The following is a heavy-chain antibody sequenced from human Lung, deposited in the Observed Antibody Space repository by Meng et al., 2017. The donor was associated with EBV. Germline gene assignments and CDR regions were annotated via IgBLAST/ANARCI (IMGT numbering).Heavy chain of an antibody. D-gene: IGHD1-1*01. CDR1: GGSISSSNW. J-gene: IGHJ4*02. V-gene: IGHV4-4*02. Sequence: VQLQESGPGLGKPSGALSPTCAASGGSISSSNWWSWVRQPPGKGLEWIGEVYHRGDTNYNPSLRSRVVISVDRSKNQFSLNLSSVTAADTAVYYCGRDQGRQLINHWGQGTLVTVSS. CDR2: VYHRGDT. CDR3: GRDQGRQLINH.